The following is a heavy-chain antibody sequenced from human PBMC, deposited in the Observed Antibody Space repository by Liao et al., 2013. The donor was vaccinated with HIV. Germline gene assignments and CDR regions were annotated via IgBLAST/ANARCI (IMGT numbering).Heavy chain of an antibody. CDR1: GGSISSSSYY. CDR2: IYTSGST. J-gene: IGHJ4*02. V-gene: IGHV4-39*07. Sequence: QLQLQESGPGLVKPSETLSLTCTVSGGSISSSSYYWGWIRQPPGKGLEWIGRIYTSGSTNYNPSLKSRVTISVDTSKNQFSLKLSSVTAADTAVYYCAREDWVGSSCLDYWGQGTLVTVSS. D-gene: IGHD6-13*01. CDR3: AREDWVGSSCLDY.